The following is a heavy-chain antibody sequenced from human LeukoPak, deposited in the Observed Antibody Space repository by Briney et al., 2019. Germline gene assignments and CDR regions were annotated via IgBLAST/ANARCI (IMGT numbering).Heavy chain of an antibody. D-gene: IGHD4-17*01. CDR2: IGTAGDP. Sequence: GGSLRLSCAASGFTFSSYDMHWVRQATGKGLEWVSAIGTAGDPYYPGSVKGRFTISRENAENSLYLQMNSLRAEDTAVYYCARANPGYGDYVFDAFDIWGQGTMVTVSS. J-gene: IGHJ3*02. CDR1: GFTFSSYD. CDR3: ARANPGYGDYVFDAFDI. V-gene: IGHV3-13*05.